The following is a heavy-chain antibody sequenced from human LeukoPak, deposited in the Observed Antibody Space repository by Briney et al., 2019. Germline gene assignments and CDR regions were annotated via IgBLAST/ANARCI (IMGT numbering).Heavy chain of an antibody. J-gene: IGHJ4*02. CDR2: IYYSGST. D-gene: IGHD5-12*01. CDR1: GGSISSYY. V-gene: IGHV4-59*08. CDR3: ASPKRGYSGYDTSLYYFDY. Sequence: SETLSLTCTVSGGSISSYYWSWIRQPPGKGLEWIGYIYYSGSTNYNPSLKSRVTISVDTSKNQFSLKLSSVTAADTAVYYCASPKRGYSGYDTSLYYFDYWGQGTLVTVSS.